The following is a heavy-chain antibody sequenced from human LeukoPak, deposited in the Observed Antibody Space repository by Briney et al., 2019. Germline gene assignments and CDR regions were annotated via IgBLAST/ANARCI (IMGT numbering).Heavy chain of an antibody. CDR3: VRDGDDFNFDY. D-gene: IGHD5-24*01. J-gene: IGHJ4*02. CDR1: GFTFRSYW. V-gene: IGHV3-74*01. Sequence: PGGSLRRSCAASGFTFRSYWMHWVRQAPGKGLEWVSRVIRDGSFTNYADSVKGRFTISRDNAKNTLYLQMSSLRAEDTAVYFCVRDGDDFNFDYWGQGSLVTVSS. CDR2: VIRDGSFT.